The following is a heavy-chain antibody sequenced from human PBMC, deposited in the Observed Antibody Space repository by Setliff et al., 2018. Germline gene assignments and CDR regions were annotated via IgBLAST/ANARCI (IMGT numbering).Heavy chain of an antibody. V-gene: IGHV1-3*03. J-gene: IGHJ4*02. CDR1: GDTFSSYA. CDR2: INAGNGDT. CDR3: ARGPTYNYGIWDY. D-gene: IGHD5-18*01. Sequence: ASVKVSCKASGDTFSSYAINWVRQAPGQGLEWMGGINAGNGDTQLSQDFQGRLTITTDTSASTAYMELSSLRSEDMAVYFCARGPTYNYGIWDYWGQGTLVTVSS.